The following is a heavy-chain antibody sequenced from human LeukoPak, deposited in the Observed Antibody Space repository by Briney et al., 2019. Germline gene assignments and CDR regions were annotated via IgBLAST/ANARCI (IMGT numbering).Heavy chain of an antibody. D-gene: IGHD6-6*01. CDR2: IIPIFGTA. CDR3: ARLDEYSSSSRYYGMDV. J-gene: IGHJ6*02. Sequence: SVKVSCKPSGYTFTSYYMHWVRQAPGQGLEWMGGIIPIFGTANYAQKFQGRVTITADESTSTAYMELSSLRSEDTAVYYCARLDEYSSSSRYYGMDVWGQGTTVTVSS. V-gene: IGHV1-69*13. CDR1: GYTFTSYY.